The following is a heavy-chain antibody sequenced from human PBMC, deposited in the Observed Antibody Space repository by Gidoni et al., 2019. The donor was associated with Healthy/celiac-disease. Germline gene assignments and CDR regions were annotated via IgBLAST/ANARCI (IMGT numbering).Heavy chain of an antibody. Sequence: QVQLQESGPGLVKPSETLSLTCTVSGGSISSYYWSWIRQPPGKGLEWIGYIYYSGSTNYNPALKSRVTISVDTSKNQFSLKLSSVTAADTAVYYCARLERQHSSSWLDYWGQGTLVTVSS. CDR1: GGSISSYY. CDR2: IYYSGST. V-gene: IGHV4-59*08. D-gene: IGHD6-13*01. J-gene: IGHJ4*02. CDR3: ARLERQHSSSWLDY.